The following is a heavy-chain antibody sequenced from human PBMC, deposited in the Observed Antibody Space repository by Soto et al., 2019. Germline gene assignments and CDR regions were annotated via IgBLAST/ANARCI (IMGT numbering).Heavy chain of an antibody. CDR2: ISAYNGNT. CDR1: SYTFTTSG. D-gene: IGHD2-2*01. J-gene: IGHJ4*02. V-gene: IGHV1-18*01. CDR3: ARVRGIPADADY. Sequence: QVQLVQSGAEVRKPGASVKVSCKASSYTFTTSGISWVRQAPGQGLEWMAMISAYNGNTNYAQKFQGRVTLTTDTPTSTAYMELRSLKSDDTATYYCARVRGIPADADYWGQGSLVTVSS.